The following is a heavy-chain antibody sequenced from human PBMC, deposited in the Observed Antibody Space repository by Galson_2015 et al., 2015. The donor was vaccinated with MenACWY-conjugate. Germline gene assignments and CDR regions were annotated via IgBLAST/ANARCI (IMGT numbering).Heavy chain of an antibody. CDR2: VHYSGTT. J-gene: IGHJ4*02. V-gene: IGHV4-39*07. Sequence: SETLSLTCNVSGDSITGSGHYWGWIRQTPGKGPEWIGSVHYSGTTYFNPSLASRASVSMDMSKNQLFLRLNSVTAADTAFYHCAREGLKSRLMTTLRLYYFDDWGQGTLVTVSS. CDR1: GDSITGSGHY. D-gene: IGHD2-8*01. CDR3: AREGLKSRLMTTLRLYYFDD.